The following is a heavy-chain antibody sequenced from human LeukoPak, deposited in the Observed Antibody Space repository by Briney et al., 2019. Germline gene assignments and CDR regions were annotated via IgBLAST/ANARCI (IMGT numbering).Heavy chain of an antibody. V-gene: IGHV3-7*01. CDR2: IKQDGSEK. CDR3: ARAFWSGYFADY. CDR1: GFTLSSYW. J-gene: IGHJ4*02. D-gene: IGHD3-3*01. Sequence: GGSLRLSCAASGFTLSSYWMSWVRQAPGKGLEWVANIKQDGSEKYYVDSVKGRFTISRDNAKNSLYLQMNSLRAEDTAVYYCARAFWSGYFADYWGQGTLVTVSS.